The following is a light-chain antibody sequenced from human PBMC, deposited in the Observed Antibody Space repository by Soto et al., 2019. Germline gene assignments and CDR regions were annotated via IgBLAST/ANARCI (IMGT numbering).Light chain of an antibody. CDR2: GNS. J-gene: IGLJ1*01. CDR3: QSYDSSLSGPYV. V-gene: IGLV1-40*01. Sequence: QLVLTQPPSVSGAPGQRVTISCTGSSSNIGAGYDVHWYQQLPGTAPKLLIYGNSNRPSGVPDRFSGSKSGTSASLAITGLQAEDEADYYCQSYDSSLSGPYVFGTGT. CDR1: SSNIGAGYD.